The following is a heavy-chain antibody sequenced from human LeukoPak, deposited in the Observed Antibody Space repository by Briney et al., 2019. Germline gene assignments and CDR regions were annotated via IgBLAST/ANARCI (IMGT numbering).Heavy chain of an antibody. CDR1: GGTFSSYA. V-gene: IGHV1-69*06. J-gene: IGHJ6*04. D-gene: IGHD2-2*01. Sequence: GASVKVSCKASGGTFSSYAISWVRQAPGQGLEWMGGIIPIFGTANYAQKFQGRVTITADKSTSTAYMELSSLRSEDTAVYYCARPSLGGGDCSSTSCHYYYYGMDVWGKGTTVTVSS. CDR2: IIPIFGTA. CDR3: ARPSLGGGDCSSTSCHYYYYGMDV.